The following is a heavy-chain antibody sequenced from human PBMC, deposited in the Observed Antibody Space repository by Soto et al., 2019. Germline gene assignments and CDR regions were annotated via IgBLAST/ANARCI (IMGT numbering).Heavy chain of an antibody. J-gene: IGHJ5*02. CDR1: GGSISSYY. CDR2: IYYSGST. CDR3: ARHRTVAWSPRAFDP. Sequence: PSETLSLTCTVSGGSISSYYWSWIRQPPGKGLEWIGYIYYSGSTNYNPSLKSRVTISVDTSKNQFSLKLSSVTAADTAVYYCARHRTVAWSPRAFDPWGQGTLVTVSS. D-gene: IGHD6-19*01. V-gene: IGHV4-59*08.